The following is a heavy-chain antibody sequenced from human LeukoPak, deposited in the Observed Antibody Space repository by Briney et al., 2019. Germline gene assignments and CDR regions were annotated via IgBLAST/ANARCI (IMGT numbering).Heavy chain of an antibody. V-gene: IGHV4-59*01. CDR2: IYYSGST. CDR1: GGSISSYY. J-gene: IGHJ5*01. D-gene: IGHD6-13*01. Sequence: PSETLSLTCTVSGGSISSYYWSWIRQPPGKGLEWIGYIYYSGSTNYNPSLKSRVTISVDTSKNQFSLKLSSVTAADTAMYYCARGGKYSSSWFDSWGQGTLVTVSS. CDR3: ARGGKYSSSWFDS.